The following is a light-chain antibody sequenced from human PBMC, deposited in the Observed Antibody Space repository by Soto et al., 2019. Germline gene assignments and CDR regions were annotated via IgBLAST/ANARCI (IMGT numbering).Light chain of an antibody. J-gene: IGKJ2*01. V-gene: IGKV1-9*01. Sequence: IQLTQSPSSLSAYVGDRVTITCRASQGISSYLAWYQQKPGKAPKLLIYAASTLQSGVPSRFSGSGSGTDFTLTISSLQPEDFATYYCQQLNSYPPMYTFGQGTKLEIK. CDR1: QGISSY. CDR3: QQLNSYPPMYT. CDR2: AAS.